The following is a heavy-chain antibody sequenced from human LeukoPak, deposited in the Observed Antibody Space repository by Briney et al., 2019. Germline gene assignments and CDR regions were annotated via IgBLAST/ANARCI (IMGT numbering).Heavy chain of an antibody. CDR1: GGSISRSSYY. CDR2: IYYYGDT. CDR3: AFTPMAGRSPYFDY. D-gene: IGHD6-19*01. J-gene: IGHJ4*02. V-gene: IGHV4-39*01. Sequence: SETLSLTCTVSGGSISRSSYYWGWLRQPPGKGLEWVASIYYYGDTYYNPSLQGRVTISVDTSKNQFSLKLSSVTAADSAVYYCAFTPMAGRSPYFDYWGQGALVTVSS.